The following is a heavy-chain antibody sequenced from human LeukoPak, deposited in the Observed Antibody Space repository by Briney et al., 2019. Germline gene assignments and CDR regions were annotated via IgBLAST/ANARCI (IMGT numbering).Heavy chain of an antibody. Sequence: PGGSLRLSCAASGFTFSNYAMTWVRQAPGKGLEWVSVFSGSSGSTYYADSVKGRFTISRDNSKNTLYLQMDSLRAGDTAVYYCAKGSSFYGPYSDCWSQGTLVTVSS. CDR2: FSGSSGST. J-gene: IGHJ4*02. CDR3: AKGSSFYGPYSDC. V-gene: IGHV3-23*01. CDR1: GFTFSNYA. D-gene: IGHD2/OR15-2a*01.